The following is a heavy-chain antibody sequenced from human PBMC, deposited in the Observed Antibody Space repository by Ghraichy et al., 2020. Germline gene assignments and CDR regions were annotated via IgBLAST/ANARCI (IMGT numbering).Heavy chain of an antibody. CDR3: ARGHSDFWSGYYNP. J-gene: IGHJ5*02. D-gene: IGHD3-3*01. V-gene: IGHV4-34*01. Sequence: SETLSLTCAVYGGSFSGYYWSWIRQPPGKGLEWIGEINHSGSTNYNPSLKSRVTISVDTSKNQFSLKLSSVTAADTAVYYCARGHSDFWSGYYNPWGQGTLVTVSS. CDR1: GGSFSGYY. CDR2: INHSGST.